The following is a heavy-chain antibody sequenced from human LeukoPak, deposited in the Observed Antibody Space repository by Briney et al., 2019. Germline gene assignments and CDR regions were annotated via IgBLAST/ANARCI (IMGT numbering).Heavy chain of an antibody. V-gene: IGHV4-39*01. J-gene: IGHJ4*02. D-gene: IGHD3-10*01. CDR2: IHYTGTT. Sequence: PSETLSLTCSVSGGSIRNNGYYWGWIRQPPGKGLEWIGNIHYTGTTYYNPSLKSRVTESVDTSKNQFSLKLSSVTAADTAVYYCARSIHGSGRYLYYFDYWGQGTLVTVSS. CDR3: ARSIHGSGRYLYYFDY. CDR1: GGSIRNNGYY.